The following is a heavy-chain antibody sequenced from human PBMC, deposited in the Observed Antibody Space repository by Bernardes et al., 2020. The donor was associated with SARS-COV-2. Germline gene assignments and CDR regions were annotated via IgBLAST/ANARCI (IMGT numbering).Heavy chain of an antibody. CDR2: INPNSGGT. D-gene: IGHD1-7*01. V-gene: IGHV1-2*02. Sequence: ASVKVSCMASGYTFTGYYMHWVRQAPGQGLEWMGWINPNSGGTNYAQKFQGRVTMTRDTSISTAYMELSRLRSDDTAVYYCARDLTGTTFGYYYYGMDVWGQGTTVTVSS. J-gene: IGHJ6*02. CDR3: ARDLTGTTFGYYYYGMDV. CDR1: GYTFTGYY.